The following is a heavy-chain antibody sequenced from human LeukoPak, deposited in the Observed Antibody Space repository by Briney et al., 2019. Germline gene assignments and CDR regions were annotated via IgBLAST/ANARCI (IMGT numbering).Heavy chain of an antibody. CDR3: AREELELRGWFDP. V-gene: IGHV3-66*01. CDR2: IYSGGTT. D-gene: IGHD1-26*01. Sequence: GGSLRLSCAASGFTVSRNYMSWVRQAPGKGLKWVSVIYSGGTTYYADSVKGRFIISRDTSKNTLYLQMNSLRVEDTAVYYCAREELELRGWFDPWGQGTLVTISS. J-gene: IGHJ5*02. CDR1: GFTVSRNY.